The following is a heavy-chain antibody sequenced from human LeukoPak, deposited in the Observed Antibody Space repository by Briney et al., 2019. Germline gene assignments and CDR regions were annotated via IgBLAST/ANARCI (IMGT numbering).Heavy chain of an antibody. CDR3: ARHWSGGSYYYFDY. V-gene: IGHV4-34*01. Sequence: SETLSLTCAVYGVSFSGYYWSWIRQPPGKGLEWIGEINHSGSTNYNPSLKSRVTISVDTSKNQFSLKLSSVTAADTAVYYCARHWSGGSYYYFDYWGQGTLVTVSS. CDR1: GVSFSGYY. J-gene: IGHJ4*02. D-gene: IGHD1-26*01. CDR2: INHSGST.